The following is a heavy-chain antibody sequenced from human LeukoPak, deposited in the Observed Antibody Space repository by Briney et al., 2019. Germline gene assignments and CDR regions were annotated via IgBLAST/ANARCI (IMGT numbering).Heavy chain of an antibody. CDR3: ARDTITMVRGVILSYYMDV. CDR2: TYYRSKWYN. CDR1: GDSVSSNSAA. V-gene: IGHV6-1*01. D-gene: IGHD3-10*01. Sequence: SQTLSLTCAISGDSVSSNSAAWNWIRQSPSRGLEWLGRTYYRSKWYNDYAVSVKSRITINPDTSKNQFSLQLNSVTPEDTAVYYCARDTITMVRGVILSYYMDVWGKGTTVTISS. J-gene: IGHJ6*03.